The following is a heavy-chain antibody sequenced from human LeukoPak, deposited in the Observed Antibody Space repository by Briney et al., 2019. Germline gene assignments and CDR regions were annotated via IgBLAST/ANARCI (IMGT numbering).Heavy chain of an antibody. CDR3: TRGEGLFDY. CDR1: GFTFSDYY. Sequence: GGSLRLSCAASGFTFSDYYMDWVRQAPGKGLEWVGFIRSKAYGGTTEYAASVKGRFTISRDDSKSIAYLQMNSLKTEDTAVYYCTRGEGLFDYWGQGTLVTVSS. J-gene: IGHJ4*02. CDR2: IRSKAYGGTT. D-gene: IGHD1-26*01. V-gene: IGHV3-49*04.